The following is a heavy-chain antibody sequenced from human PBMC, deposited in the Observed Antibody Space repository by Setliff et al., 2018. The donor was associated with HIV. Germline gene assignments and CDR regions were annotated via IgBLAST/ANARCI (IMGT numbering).Heavy chain of an antibody. Sequence: PGGSLRLSCAASGFTFSSYSMNWVRQAPGKGLEWVSSISSSSSYIYYPDSVKGRFTISRDNAKNSLYLQMNSLRAEDTAVYYCARDRPRGGGSLDAFDIWGQGTMVTVSS. CDR2: ISSSSSYI. CDR1: GFTFSSYS. V-gene: IGHV3-21*01. J-gene: IGHJ3*02. CDR3: ARDRPRGGGSLDAFDI. D-gene: IGHD1-26*01.